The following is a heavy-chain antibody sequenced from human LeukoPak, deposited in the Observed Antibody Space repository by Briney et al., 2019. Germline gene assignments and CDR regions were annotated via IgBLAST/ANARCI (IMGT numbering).Heavy chain of an antibody. V-gene: IGHV4-59*01. D-gene: IGHD1-14*01. Sequence: SETLSLTCAVSGVSISNYYWSWIRQPPGKGLEWVGYIYYSGNTEYNPSLKSRVTISVDTSKNQFSLRLNSVTAADTAVYYCARYRNEALFAFDIWGQGTMVTVSS. CDR3: ARYRNEALFAFDI. CDR2: IYYSGNT. J-gene: IGHJ3*02. CDR1: GVSISNYY.